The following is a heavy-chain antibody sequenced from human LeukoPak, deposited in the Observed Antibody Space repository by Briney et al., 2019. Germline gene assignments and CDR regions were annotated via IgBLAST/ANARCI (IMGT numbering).Heavy chain of an antibody. CDR3: ARHRIPAALASAFDY. D-gene: IGHD2-2*01. Sequence: SETLSLTCTVSGGSISSSSYYWDWIRQPPGKGLEWIGAIYYSGNTNYNPSLKSRVTISVDASKNQFSLKLSSVTAADTAVYYCARHRIPAALASAFDYWGQGTLVTVSS. V-gene: IGHV4-39*01. J-gene: IGHJ4*02. CDR2: IYYSGNT. CDR1: GGSISSSSYY.